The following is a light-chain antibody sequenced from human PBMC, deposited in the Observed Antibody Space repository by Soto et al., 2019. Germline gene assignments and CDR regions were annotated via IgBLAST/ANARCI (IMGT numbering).Light chain of an antibody. CDR2: GAS. CDR3: QQYNKQGS. J-gene: IGKJ2*01. Sequence: EIVMTQSPATLSVSPGERATLSCRASQSVSSNLAWYQQKPGQAPRLLIYGASTRATGIPARFSGSGSGTEFTLTISSLQSEDFAVYYWQQYNKQGSVDQGTKLEIK. V-gene: IGKV3-15*01. CDR1: QSVSSN.